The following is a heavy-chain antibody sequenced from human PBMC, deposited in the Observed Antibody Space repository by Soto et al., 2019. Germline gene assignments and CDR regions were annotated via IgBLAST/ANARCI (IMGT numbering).Heavy chain of an antibody. CDR3: ARRPYSPIGAFDI. Sequence: SETLSLTCTVSGGSISSSSYYWGWIRQPPGKGLEWIGSIYYSGSTYYNPSLKSRVTISVDTSKNQFSLKLSSVTAADTAVYYCARRPYSPIGAFDIWGQGTMVTVSS. J-gene: IGHJ3*02. V-gene: IGHV4-39*01. CDR1: GGSISSSSYY. CDR2: IYYSGST. D-gene: IGHD2-21*01.